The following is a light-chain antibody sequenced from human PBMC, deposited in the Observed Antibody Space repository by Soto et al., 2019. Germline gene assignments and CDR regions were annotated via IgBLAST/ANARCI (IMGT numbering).Light chain of an antibody. CDR3: QQRSNWIT. Sequence: EIVLTQSPATLSLSPGERATLSCRASQSVSSYLAWYRQKPGQAPRLLIYDASNRATGIPARFSGSGSGTDFTLTISSLEPEDFAVYYCQQRSNWITFGQGTRLEI. CDR1: QSVSSY. CDR2: DAS. J-gene: IGKJ5*01. V-gene: IGKV3-11*01.